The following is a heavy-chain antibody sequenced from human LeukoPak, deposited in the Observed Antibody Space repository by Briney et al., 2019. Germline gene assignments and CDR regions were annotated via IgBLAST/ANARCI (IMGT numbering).Heavy chain of an antibody. CDR3: ARERGNSGYAVDY. V-gene: IGHV3-11*05. J-gene: IGHJ4*02. D-gene: IGHD5-12*01. CDR1: GFTFSTYA. CDR2: ISTSGRHT. Sequence: PGGSLRLSCAASGFTFSTYAMSWVRQAPGKGLEWVSYISTSGRHTNYADSVKGRFTISRDNAKKSLSLQMNSLRAEDTAVYYCARERGNSGYAVDYWGQGTLVTVSS.